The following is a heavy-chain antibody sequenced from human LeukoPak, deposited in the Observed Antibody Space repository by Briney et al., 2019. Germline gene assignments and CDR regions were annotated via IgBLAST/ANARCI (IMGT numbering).Heavy chain of an antibody. Sequence: GGSLRLSCAASGFTFSSYAMSWVRQAPGKGLEWVSAISGSGGSTYYADSVKGRFTISRDNSKNTLYLQMNSLRAEDTAVYYCARVSSSGAARPGYAFDIWGQGTMVTVSS. D-gene: IGHD6-6*01. J-gene: IGHJ3*02. CDR2: ISGSGGST. CDR1: GFTFSSYA. CDR3: ARVSSSGAARPGYAFDI. V-gene: IGHV3-23*01.